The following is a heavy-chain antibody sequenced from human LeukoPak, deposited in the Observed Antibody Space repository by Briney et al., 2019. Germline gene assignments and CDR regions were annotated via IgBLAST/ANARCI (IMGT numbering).Heavy chain of an antibody. J-gene: IGHJ4*02. CDR2: VYPGDSDT. CDR1: GYSFSEYW. Sequence: GESLKISCKASGYSFSEYWIAWVRQMPGKGLEWMGIVYPGDSDTRYSPSFQGQVTISADQSTSTASLQWSSLKASDTAMYYCARRAESRVGSTVDAFDYWAQGTLVTVSS. V-gene: IGHV5-51*01. D-gene: IGHD1-26*01. CDR3: ARRAESRVGSTVDAFDY.